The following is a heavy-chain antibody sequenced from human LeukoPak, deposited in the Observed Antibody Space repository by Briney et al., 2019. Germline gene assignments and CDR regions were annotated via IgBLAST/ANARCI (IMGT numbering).Heavy chain of an antibody. D-gene: IGHD2-2*01. CDR3: ARDRLPAAPSDWFDP. V-gene: IGHV3-21*01. CDR1: GLTFSSSS. CDR2: ISSSSSYI. J-gene: IGHJ5*02. Sequence: GGSLRLSCAASGLTFSSSSMNSVRQAPGKGLELVSSISSSSSYINYADSVKGRFTISRDNAKNSLYLQMNSLRAEDTAVYYCARDRLPAAPSDWFDPWGQGTLVTVSS.